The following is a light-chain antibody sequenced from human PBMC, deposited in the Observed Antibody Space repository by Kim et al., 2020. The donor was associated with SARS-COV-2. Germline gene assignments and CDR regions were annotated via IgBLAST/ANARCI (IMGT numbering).Light chain of an antibody. CDR2: DAI. CDR1: QSSSTF. V-gene: IGKV3-11*01. CDR3: QQRAKWPLT. J-gene: IGKJ4*01. Sequence: SLSPGESATLSCRASQSSSTFIVWYQQKSGQAPRLLIYDAIDRATGTPARFSGSGFGTDFTLTISSLEPEDFAVYYCQQRAKWPLTFGGGTKLEI.